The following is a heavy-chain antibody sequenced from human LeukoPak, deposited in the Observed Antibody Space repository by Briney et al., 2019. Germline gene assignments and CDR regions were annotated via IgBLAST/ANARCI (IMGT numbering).Heavy chain of an antibody. D-gene: IGHD5-12*01. CDR3: ARGVATVTYFQH. CDR2: IYYSGST. J-gene: IGHJ1*01. CDR1: GGSISSYY. Sequence: SETLSLTCTVSGGSISSYYWSWIRQPPGKGLEWIGYIYYSGSTYYNPSLKSRVTISVDTSKNQFSLKLSSVTAADTAVYYCARGVATVTYFQHWGQGTLVTVSS. V-gene: IGHV4-59*06.